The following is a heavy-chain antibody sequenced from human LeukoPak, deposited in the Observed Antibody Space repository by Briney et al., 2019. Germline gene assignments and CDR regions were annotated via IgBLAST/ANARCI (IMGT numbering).Heavy chain of an antibody. CDR1: GYTFTSYD. Sequence: ASVKVSCKASGYTFTSYDINWVRQATGQGLEWMGWMNPNSGNTGYAQKFQGRVTITRNTSISTAYMELSSLRSEDTAVYYCARGRKIAARLRGMYYYYYMDVWGKGTTVTVSS. CDR3: ARGRKIAARLRGMYYYYYMDV. J-gene: IGHJ6*03. V-gene: IGHV1-8*03. CDR2: MNPNSGNT. D-gene: IGHD6-6*01.